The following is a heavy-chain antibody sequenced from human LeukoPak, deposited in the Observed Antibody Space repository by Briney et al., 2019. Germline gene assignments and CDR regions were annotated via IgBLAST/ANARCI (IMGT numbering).Heavy chain of an antibody. V-gene: IGHV5-51*01. Sequence: GESLKISCKGSGYSFTSCWTAWVRQMPGKGLEWMGIIYPGDSDTRYSPSFQGQVTISADKSISTAYLQWSSLKASDTAMYYCARHPSYTSGWPLDYWGQGTLVTVSS. D-gene: IGHD6-19*01. CDR2: IYPGDSDT. CDR3: ARHPSYTSGWPLDY. CDR1: GYSFTSCW. J-gene: IGHJ4*02.